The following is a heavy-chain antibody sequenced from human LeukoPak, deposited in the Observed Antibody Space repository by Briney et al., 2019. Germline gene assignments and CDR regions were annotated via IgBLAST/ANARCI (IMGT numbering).Heavy chain of an antibody. CDR1: GFTFSSYG. V-gene: IGHV3-30*02. Sequence: GGSLRLSCAASGFTFSSYGMHWVRQAPGKGLEWVAFIRYDGSNKYYADSVKGRFTISRDNSKNTLYLQMNSLRAEDTAVYYCARDKDSSGWYRYYFDYGGQGTLVTVSS. CDR2: IRYDGSNK. CDR3: ARDKDSSGWYRYYFDY. D-gene: IGHD6-19*01. J-gene: IGHJ4*02.